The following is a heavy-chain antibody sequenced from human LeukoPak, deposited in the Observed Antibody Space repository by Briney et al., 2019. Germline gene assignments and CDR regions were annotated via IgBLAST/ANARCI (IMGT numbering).Heavy chain of an antibody. CDR3: ARGWTTFHH. CDR2: VSENGDGT. Sequence: PGGSLRLSCVASGFTFNHYAMSWVRQAPGKGLEWVASVSENGDGTMYPDSVKGRFTISRDNSRKTVLLQVNSLRVEDVATYYCARGWTTFHHWGQGALVTVSS. J-gene: IGHJ4*02. CDR1: GFTFNHYA. V-gene: IGHV3-23*01. D-gene: IGHD1-1*01.